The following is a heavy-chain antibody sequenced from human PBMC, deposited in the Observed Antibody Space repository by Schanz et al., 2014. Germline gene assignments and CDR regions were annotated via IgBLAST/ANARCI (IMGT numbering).Heavy chain of an antibody. CDR1: GFIFSDYY. J-gene: IGHJ2*01. Sequence: VYLVESGGGLVQPGGSLRLSCAASGFIFSDYYMSWIRQAPGKGLEWVSYLSGSSSDRNLADSVKGRFTISRDNAKSSLYLQMNSLRVEDTAIYYCARLPFAGSLGPDCYFDFWGRGTLVTVSS. CDR2: LSGSSSDR. D-gene: IGHD2-21*01. CDR3: ARLPFAGSLGPDCYFDF. V-gene: IGHV3-11*06.